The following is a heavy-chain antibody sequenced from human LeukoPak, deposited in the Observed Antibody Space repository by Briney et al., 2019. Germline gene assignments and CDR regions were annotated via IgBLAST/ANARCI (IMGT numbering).Heavy chain of an antibody. CDR1: GGTFSSYA. D-gene: IGHD5-12*01. V-gene: IGHV1-69*01. J-gene: IGHJ6*04. Sequence: SVKVSCKASGGTFSSYAISWVRQAPGQGLEWMGGIIPIFGTANYAQKFQGRVTITADESTSTAYMELSSLRSEDTAVYYCARTGPGYSGHAGTDVWGKGTTVTVSS. CDR3: ARTGPGYSGHAGTDV. CDR2: IIPIFGTA.